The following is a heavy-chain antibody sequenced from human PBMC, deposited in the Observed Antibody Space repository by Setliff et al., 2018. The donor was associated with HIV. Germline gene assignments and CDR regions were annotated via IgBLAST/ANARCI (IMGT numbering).Heavy chain of an antibody. J-gene: IGHJ5*02. CDR2: IYYGGST. CDR3: ARARLLGGFLS. D-gene: IGHD7-27*01. Sequence: SETLSLTCAVSGYAINNNFFWGWIRQPPGKGLEWIGWIYYGGSTDYNPALKNRVAISVDTSRNRVSLKMTSVTAADTAVYYCARARLLGGFLSWGRGALVTVSS. V-gene: IGHV4-38-2*01. CDR1: GYAINNNFF.